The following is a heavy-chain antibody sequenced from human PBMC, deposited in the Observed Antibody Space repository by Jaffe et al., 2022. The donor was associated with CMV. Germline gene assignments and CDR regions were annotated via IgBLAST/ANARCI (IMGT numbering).Heavy chain of an antibody. CDR3: ASARSGYDSVGYYYYYMDV. D-gene: IGHD5-12*01. CDR1: GFTFSDHY. V-gene: IGHV3-72*01. J-gene: IGHJ6*03. Sequence: EVQLVESGGGLVQPGGSLRLSCAASGFTFSDHYMDWVRQAPGKGLEWVGRTRNKANSYTTEYAASVKGRFTISRDDSKNSLYLQMNSLKTEDTAVYYCASARSGYDSVGYYYYYMDVWGKGTTVTVSS. CDR2: TRNKANSYTT.